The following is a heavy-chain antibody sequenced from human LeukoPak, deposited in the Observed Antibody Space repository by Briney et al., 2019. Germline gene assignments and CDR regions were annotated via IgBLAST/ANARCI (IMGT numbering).Heavy chain of an antibody. CDR1: GGSISSYY. CDR2: IYYSGST. D-gene: IGHD3-10*01. J-gene: IGHJ5*02. V-gene: IGHV4-59*01. Sequence: SSETLSLTCTVSGGSISSYYWSWIRQPPGKGLEWIGYIYYSGSTNYNPSLKSRVTISVDTSKNQFSLKLSSVTAADTAVYYCARDGVYYGSRANWFDPWGQGTLVTVSS. CDR3: ARDGVYYGSRANWFDP.